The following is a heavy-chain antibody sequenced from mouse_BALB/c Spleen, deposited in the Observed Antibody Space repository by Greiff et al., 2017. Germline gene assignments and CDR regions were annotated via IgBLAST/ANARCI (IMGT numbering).Heavy chain of an antibody. CDR3: ARHEGDYGNYGYAMDY. V-gene: IGHV1-62-2*01. CDR2: FYPGSGSI. Sequence: QVQLKESGAELVKPGASVKLSCKASGYTFTEYIIHWVKQRSGQGLEWIGWFYPGSGSIKYNEKFKDKATLTADKSSSTVYMELSRLTSEDSAVYFCARHEGDYGNYGYAMDYWGQGTSVTVSS. CDR1: GYTFTEYI. D-gene: IGHD2-1*01. J-gene: IGHJ4*01.